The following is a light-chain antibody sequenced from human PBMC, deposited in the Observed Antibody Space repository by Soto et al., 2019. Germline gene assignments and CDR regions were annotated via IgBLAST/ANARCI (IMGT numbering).Light chain of an antibody. CDR1: SSDVGGYNY. CDR3: SSYAGSNNWGV. V-gene: IGLV2-8*01. J-gene: IGLJ2*01. Sequence: QSALTQPPSASGSPGQSVTISCTGTSSDVGGYNYVSWYQQHPGKAPKLMIYEVSKRPSGVPDRFSGYKSGNTASLSVSGLQAEDEADYYCSSYAGSNNWGVFGGGTKLPVL. CDR2: EVS.